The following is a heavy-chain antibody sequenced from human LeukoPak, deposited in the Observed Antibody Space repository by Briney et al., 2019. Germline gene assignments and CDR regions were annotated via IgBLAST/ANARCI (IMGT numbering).Heavy chain of an antibody. CDR1: GFTFSSYA. J-gene: IGHJ3*02. V-gene: IGHV3-30*04. D-gene: IGHD5-12*01. CDR3: ARVERWGGYDFESDAFDI. CDR2: ISYDGSNK. Sequence: GGSLRLSCAASGFTFSSYAMHWVRQAPGKGLEWVAVISYDGSNKYYADSVKGRFTISRDNSKNTLYLQMNSLRAEDTAVYYCARVERWGGYDFESDAFDIWGQGTMVTVSS.